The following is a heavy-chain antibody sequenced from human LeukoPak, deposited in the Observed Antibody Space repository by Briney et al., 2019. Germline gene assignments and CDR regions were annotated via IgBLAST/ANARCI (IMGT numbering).Heavy chain of an antibody. J-gene: IGHJ5*02. Sequence: GSLRLSCAASGFTFSSQAMSWIRQPPGKGLEWIGYIYYSGSTNYNPSLKSRVTISVDTSKNQFSLKLSSVTAADTAVYYCAREWGISYYYGSGQPGWFDPWGQGTLVTVSS. V-gene: IGHV4-59*11. D-gene: IGHD3-10*01. CDR1: GFTFSSQA. CDR2: IYYSGST. CDR3: AREWGISYYYGSGQPGWFDP.